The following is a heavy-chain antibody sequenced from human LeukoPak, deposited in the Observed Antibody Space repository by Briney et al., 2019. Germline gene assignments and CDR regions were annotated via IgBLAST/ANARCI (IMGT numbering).Heavy chain of an antibody. Sequence: GGSLRLSCAASGFTFSTYAITWVRQAPGKGLEWVSAISGSGGTTFYADSVKGRFTISRDNPTNTLSLQMNSLRADDTAVYYCAKHITVAGTGYFDYWGQGTLVTVSS. CDR1: GFTFSTYA. V-gene: IGHV3-23*01. D-gene: IGHD6-19*01. CDR3: AKHITVAGTGYFDY. CDR2: ISGSGGTT. J-gene: IGHJ4*02.